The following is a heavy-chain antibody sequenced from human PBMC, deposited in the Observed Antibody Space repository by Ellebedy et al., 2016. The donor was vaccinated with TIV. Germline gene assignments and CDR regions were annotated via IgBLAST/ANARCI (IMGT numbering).Heavy chain of an antibody. CDR1: GFTFSDYY. V-gene: IGHV3-11*01. CDR2: ISSSGGTTI. D-gene: IGHD6-19*01. Sequence: GESLKISCVASGFTFSDYYMSWIRQAPGKGLEWVSYISSSGGTTISYAESVKGRFTVSRDDAENSLYLQMNSLRAEDTAVYFCARLGVIAEAGASDYWGQGTLVIVSS. CDR3: ARLGVIAEAGASDY. J-gene: IGHJ4*02.